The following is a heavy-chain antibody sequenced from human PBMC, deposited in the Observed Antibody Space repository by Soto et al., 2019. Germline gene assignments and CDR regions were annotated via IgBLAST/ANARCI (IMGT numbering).Heavy chain of an antibody. CDR1: GYTLTCYA. Sequence: APVKLTSKASGYTLTCYALHWVRQAPGQRLEWMGWINAVNDNTKYSQKFQDRVTITRDTSASAAYMELSSLRSEDTAVYYCARGSGSGSFYLIDSWGQGTLVTVSS. CDR2: INAVNDNT. D-gene: IGHD1-26*01. V-gene: IGHV1-3*01. J-gene: IGHJ4*02. CDR3: ARGSGSGSFYLIDS.